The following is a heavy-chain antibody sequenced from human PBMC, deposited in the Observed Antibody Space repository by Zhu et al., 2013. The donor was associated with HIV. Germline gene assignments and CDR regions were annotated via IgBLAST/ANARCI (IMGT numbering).Heavy chain of an antibody. V-gene: IGHV1-69*06. D-gene: IGHD5-18*01. CDR2: IIPIFDTA. J-gene: IGHJ4*02. CDR3: ASSARGAWIQLWSLDY. Sequence: QVQLVQSGAEVKKPGSSVKVSCKASGGTFSSYAITWVRQAPGQGLAWMGGIIPIFDTANYAQKFQGRVTITADKSTSTAYMELRSLRYDDTAVYYCASSARGAWIQLWSLDYWGQGTLVTVSS. CDR1: GGTFSSYA.